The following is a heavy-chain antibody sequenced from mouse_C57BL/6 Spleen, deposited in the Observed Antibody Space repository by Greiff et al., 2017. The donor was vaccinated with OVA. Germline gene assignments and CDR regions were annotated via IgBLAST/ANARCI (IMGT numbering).Heavy chain of an antibody. V-gene: IGHV1-74*01. CDR1: GYTFTSYW. Sequence: QVQLQQPGAELVKPGASVKVSCKASGYTFTSYWMHWVKQRPGQGLEWIGRIHPSDSDTNYNQKFKGKATLTVDKSSSTAYMQLRSLTSEDSAVYFCAICGTAQARFAYWGQGTLVTVSA. CDR3: AICGTAQARFAY. CDR2: IHPSDSDT. J-gene: IGHJ3*01. D-gene: IGHD3-2*02.